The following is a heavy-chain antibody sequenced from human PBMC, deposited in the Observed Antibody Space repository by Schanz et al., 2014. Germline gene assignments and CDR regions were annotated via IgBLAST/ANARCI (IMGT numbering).Heavy chain of an antibody. CDR1: GFTFSSYK. Sequence: EVQLAESGGGVVQPGRSLRLSCAASGFTFSSYKMNWVRQAPGKGLEWVSSISSSGSYIHYADSVKGRFTISRDNAKNTLYLQMNSLRAEDTAVYYCARDSRPNYDFLTAYYSIDYWGQGTLVTVSS. D-gene: IGHD3-9*01. CDR3: ARDSRPNYDFLTAYYSIDY. CDR2: ISSSGSYI. V-gene: IGHV3-21*01. J-gene: IGHJ4*02.